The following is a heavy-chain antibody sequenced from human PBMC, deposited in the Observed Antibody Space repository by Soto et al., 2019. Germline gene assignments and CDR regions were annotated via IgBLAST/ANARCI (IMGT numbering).Heavy chain of an antibody. CDR1: GFTFSGSA. CDR3: TRVGATGLNWFDP. V-gene: IGHV3-73*01. Sequence: GGSLRLSCAASGFTFSGSAMHWVRQASGKGLEWVGRIRSKANSYATAYAASVKGRFTISRDDSKNTAYLQMNSLKTEDTAVYYCTRVGATGLNWFDPWGQGTLVTVSS. CDR2: IRSKANSYAT. D-gene: IGHD2-21*02. J-gene: IGHJ5*02.